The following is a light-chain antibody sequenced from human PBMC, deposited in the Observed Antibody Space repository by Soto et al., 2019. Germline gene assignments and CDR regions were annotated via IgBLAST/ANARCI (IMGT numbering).Light chain of an antibody. CDR1: QSISSY. CDR3: QQSYSTPVT. J-gene: IGKJ1*01. CDR2: AAS. V-gene: IGKV1-39*01. Sequence: DIQMTQSQSSLSASVGYRVTIRCRASQSISSYLNWYQQKPGKAPKLMIYAASSLQSGVPSRFSGSGYGTDFNLTISSLQTEDFATYYCQQSYSTPVTFGQGTKVDIK.